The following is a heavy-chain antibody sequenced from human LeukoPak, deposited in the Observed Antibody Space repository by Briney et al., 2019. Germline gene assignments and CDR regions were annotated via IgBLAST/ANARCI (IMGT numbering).Heavy chain of an antibody. CDR3: ARGDSSGWYFDQ. V-gene: IGHV3-20*04. CDR2: INWNGGST. Sequence: GGSLRLXCAASGSTFDAYGMSWVRQPPGKGLQWVAGINWNGGSTGYADSVRGRFTISRDNAKNSLYLQMNSLRAEDTALYYCARGDSSGWYFDQWGQGILVTVSA. D-gene: IGHD6-19*01. CDR1: GSTFDAYG. J-gene: IGHJ4*02.